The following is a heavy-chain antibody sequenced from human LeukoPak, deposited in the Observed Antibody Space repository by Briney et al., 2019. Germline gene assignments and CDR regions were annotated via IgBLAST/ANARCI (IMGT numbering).Heavy chain of an antibody. D-gene: IGHD6-13*01. V-gene: IGHV1-46*01. CDR2: INPSGGGT. J-gene: IGHJ6*03. CDR3: ARRYSSSWRNSYGYAGYYYYYMDV. CDR1: GYTFTNYY. Sequence: ASVKVSCKASGYTFTNYYMHWVRQAPGQGLEWMGIINPSGGGTSYAQKFQGRLTMTRDTSTTTVYMELSSLRSDDTAVYYCARRYSSSWRNSYGYAGYYYYYMDVWGKGTTVTISS.